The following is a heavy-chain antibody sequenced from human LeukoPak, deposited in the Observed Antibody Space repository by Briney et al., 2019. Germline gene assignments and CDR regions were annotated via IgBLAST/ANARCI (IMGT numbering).Heavy chain of an antibody. CDR1: GFTFSSNS. D-gene: IGHD4-11*01. J-gene: IGHJ4*02. CDR3: AREPTTVSPPG. Sequence: GGSLRLSCAAYGFTFSSNSMNRLRQAPGKGLEWVSSISSSGTYIYYADSVKGRFTIYRDNAKNSLYLQMNILRAEDTAVYYCAREPTTVSPPGWGQGTLVTVSS. V-gene: IGHV3-21*01. CDR2: ISSSGTYI.